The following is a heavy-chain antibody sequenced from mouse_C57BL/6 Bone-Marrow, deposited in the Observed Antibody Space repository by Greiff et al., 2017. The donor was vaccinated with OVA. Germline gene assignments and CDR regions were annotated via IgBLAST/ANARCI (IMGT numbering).Heavy chain of an antibody. V-gene: IGHV3-6*01. Sequence: DVKLQESGPGLVKPSQSLSLTCSVTGYSITSGYYWNWIRQFPGNKLEWMGYISYDGSNNYNPSLKNRISITRDTSKNQFFLKLNSVTTEDTATYYCARVGAWGQGTTLTVSS. CDR3: ARVGA. CDR2: ISYDGSN. J-gene: IGHJ2*01. CDR1: GYSITSGYY.